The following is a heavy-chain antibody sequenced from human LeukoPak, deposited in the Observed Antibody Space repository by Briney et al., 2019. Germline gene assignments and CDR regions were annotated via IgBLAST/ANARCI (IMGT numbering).Heavy chain of an antibody. CDR2: ISSSSSYI. J-gene: IGHJ6*02. Sequence: GGSLRLSCAASGFTFSSYSMNWVRQAPGKGLERVSSISSSSSYIYYADSVKGRFTISRDNAKNSLYLQMNSLRAEDTAVYYCARERYYDFWSGYYYYGMDVWGQGTTVTVSS. CDR3: ARERYYDFWSGYYYYGMDV. CDR1: GFTFSSYS. V-gene: IGHV3-21*01. D-gene: IGHD3-3*01.